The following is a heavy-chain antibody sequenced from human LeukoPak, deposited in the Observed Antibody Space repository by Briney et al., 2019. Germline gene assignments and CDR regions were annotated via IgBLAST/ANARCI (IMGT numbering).Heavy chain of an antibody. CDR1: GGSISSYY. V-gene: IGHV4-4*07. CDR2: IYSSGST. J-gene: IGHJ5*02. Sequence: SETLSLTCTVSGGSISSYYWSWIRQPAGKGLEWIGRIYSSGSTNYNPSLKSRVTMSVDTSKNQFSLKLSSVTAADTAVYYCAREDYDFWSGLLNWFDPWGQGTLVTVSS. D-gene: IGHD3-3*01. CDR3: AREDYDFWSGLLNWFDP.